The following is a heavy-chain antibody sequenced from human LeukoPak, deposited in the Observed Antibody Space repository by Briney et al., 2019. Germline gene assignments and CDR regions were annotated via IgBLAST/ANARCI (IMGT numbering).Heavy chain of an antibody. CDR3: ARLRPGYDAFDI. D-gene: IGHD6-13*01. V-gene: IGHV4-34*01. CDR2: INHSGST. Sequence: PSETLSLTCAVYGGSFSGYYWSWIRQPPGKGLEWIGEINHSGSTNYNPSLKSRVTISVDTSKNQFSLKLSSVTAADTAVYYCARLRPGYDAFDIWGQGTMVTVSS. CDR1: GGSFSGYY. J-gene: IGHJ3*02.